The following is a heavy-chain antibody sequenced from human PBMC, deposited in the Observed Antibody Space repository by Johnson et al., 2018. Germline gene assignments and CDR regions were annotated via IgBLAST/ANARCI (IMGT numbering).Heavy chain of an antibody. V-gene: IGHV4-59*01. D-gene: IGHD3-9*01. CDR1: GDSISSYY. CDR2: IYYSGST. Sequence: QVQLQESGPGLVKPTETLSLTCTVSGDSISSYYWSWIRQPPGKELEWIGYIYYSGSTKYKPSLKSRVTISVDTTKNPFSPRLSPVTAAATAVYYCAREQTGYSTPHFDYWGQGTLVTVSS. J-gene: IGHJ4*02. CDR3: AREQTGYSTPHFDY.